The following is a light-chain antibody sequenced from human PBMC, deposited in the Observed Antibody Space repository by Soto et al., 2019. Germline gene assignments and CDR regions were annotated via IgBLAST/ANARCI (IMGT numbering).Light chain of an antibody. CDR3: QQRLSWPIT. CDR1: QSVSSY. V-gene: IGKV3-11*01. J-gene: IGKJ5*01. Sequence: EIVLTQSPATLSLSPGERATLSCRASQSVSSYLAWYQQKPGQAPRLLIYDVSNRATGVPARSSGSGSGTDFTLTISSLEPEDFAVYYCQQRLSWPITFGQGTRLEIK. CDR2: DVS.